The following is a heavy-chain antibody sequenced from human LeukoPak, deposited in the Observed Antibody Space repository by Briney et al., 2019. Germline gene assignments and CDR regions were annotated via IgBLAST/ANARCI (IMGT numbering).Heavy chain of an antibody. CDR3: AKWGVNWNLT. D-gene: IGHD1-20*01. J-gene: IGHJ5*02. CDR1: GFTFSNYA. CDR2: IRSSGGST. Sequence: PGGSLRLSCAASGFTFSNYAISWVRQAPGKGLDWVSTIRSSGGSTYYADSVKGRFTISRDNSKNTLYLQMNSLRADDTAVYYCAKWGVNWNLTWGQGTLVTVSS. V-gene: IGHV3-23*01.